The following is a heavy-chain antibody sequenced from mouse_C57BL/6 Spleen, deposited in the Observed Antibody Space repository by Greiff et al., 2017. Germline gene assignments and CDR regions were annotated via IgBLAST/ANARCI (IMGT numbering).Heavy chain of an antibody. CDR2: INPNNGGT. J-gene: IGHJ2*01. CDR3: ARRGNYPFDY. Sequence: VQLQPSGPELVKPGASVKISCKASGYTFTDYYMNWVNQSHGKSLEWIGDINPNNGGTSYNQKFKGKATLTVDKSSSTAYMELRSLTSEDSAVYYCARRGNYPFDYWGQGTTLTVSS. D-gene: IGHD2-1*01. CDR1: GYTFTDYY. V-gene: IGHV1-26*01.